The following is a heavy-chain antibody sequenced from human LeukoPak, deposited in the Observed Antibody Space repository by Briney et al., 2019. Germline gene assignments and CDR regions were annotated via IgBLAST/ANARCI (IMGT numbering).Heavy chain of an antibody. V-gene: IGHV4-59*01. Sequence: SETLSLTCTVSGGSLRPYYWTWIRQPPGKGLEWIGYMYYNGSTTYNPSLKSRVTISVDTSKKQLSLKLTSVTAADTAVYYCARGLWPVDYWGQGTLVTVSS. CDR1: GGSLRPYY. CDR3: ARGLWPVDY. D-gene: IGHD3-16*01. J-gene: IGHJ4*02. CDR2: MYYNGST.